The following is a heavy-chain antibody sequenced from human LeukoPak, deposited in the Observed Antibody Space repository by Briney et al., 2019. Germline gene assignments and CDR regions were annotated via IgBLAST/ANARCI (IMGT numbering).Heavy chain of an antibody. CDR3: ASTIKGWLQFQYYFDY. CDR1: GYTFTSYY. Sequence: SVKVSCKASGYTFTSYYMHWVRQAPGQGLEWMGGIIPIFGTANYAQKFQGRVTITADESTSTAYMELSSLRSEDTAVYYCASTIKGWLQFQYYFDYWGQGTLVTVSS. J-gene: IGHJ4*02. V-gene: IGHV1-69*13. D-gene: IGHD5-24*01. CDR2: IIPIFGTA.